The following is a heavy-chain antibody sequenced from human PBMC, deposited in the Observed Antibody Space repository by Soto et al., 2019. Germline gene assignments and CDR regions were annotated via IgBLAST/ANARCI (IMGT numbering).Heavy chain of an antibody. CDR3: ASDLTCSGYDFDWDFDI. J-gene: IGHJ2*01. CDR1: GFKMSSFA. CDR2: ISGRGHMA. D-gene: IGHD5-12*01. Sequence: GGSLRLSCATTGFKMSSFAMNWVRETPGKWLDWVAGISGRGHMAFDSDSVKGRFTISRDNSKSTVYVQMNSLRDENKPRSFCASDLTCSGYDFDWDFDIWGRGALVTVSS. V-gene: IGHV3-23*01.